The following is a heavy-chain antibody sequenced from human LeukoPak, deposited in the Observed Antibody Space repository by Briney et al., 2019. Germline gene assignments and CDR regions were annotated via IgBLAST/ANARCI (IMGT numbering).Heavy chain of an antibody. J-gene: IGHJ6*02. V-gene: IGHV1-18*01. D-gene: IGHD3-9*01. CDR1: GYSFTSYG. CDR3: ARDLTTTLRYFDWLPYYYGMDV. CDR2: ISAYNGNT. Sequence: ASVKVSFKASGYSFTSYGISWERQAPGQPPERMVWISAYNGNTNYAQKLQGRVTMTTDTATSTAYMERRSLRSDDTAVYYCARDLTTTLRYFDWLPYYYGMDVWGQGTTVTVSS.